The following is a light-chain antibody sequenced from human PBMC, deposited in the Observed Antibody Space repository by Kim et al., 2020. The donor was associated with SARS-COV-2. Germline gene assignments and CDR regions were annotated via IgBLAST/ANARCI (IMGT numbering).Light chain of an antibody. Sequence: ATINCKSSQSFLYRSNNKNYLAWYQQKPGQPPKLLVYWASTRESGVPDRFSGSGSGTDFTLTISSLQAEDVAVYYCQQYYTTPPTFGGGTKVDIK. CDR2: WAS. V-gene: IGKV4-1*01. CDR3: QQYYTTPPT. CDR1: QSFLYRSNNKNY. J-gene: IGKJ4*01.